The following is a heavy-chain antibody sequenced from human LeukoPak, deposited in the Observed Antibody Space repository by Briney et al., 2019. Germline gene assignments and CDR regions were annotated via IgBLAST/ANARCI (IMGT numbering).Heavy chain of an antibody. CDR1: GSTVSSNY. J-gene: IGHJ4*02. D-gene: IGHD1-26*01. CDR3: ARREPSGRYYIN. V-gene: IGHV3-53*01. Sequence: PGGSLRLSCAASGSTVSSNYMSWVRQAPGKGLEWVSVIYSSGSTYYADSVKGRFTISRDNSKNTLYLQMNSLRAEDTAVYYCARREPSGRYYINWGQGTLVTVSS. CDR2: IYSSGST.